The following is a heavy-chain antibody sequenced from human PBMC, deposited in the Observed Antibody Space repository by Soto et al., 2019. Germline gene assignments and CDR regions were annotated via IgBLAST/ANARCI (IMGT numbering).Heavy chain of an antibody. CDR2: ISYDGSNK. D-gene: IGHD3-3*01. CDR1: VFTFISYG. Sequence: GWSLRLSCASSVFTFISYGMHWVRQAPGKGLEWVAVISYDGSNKYYADSVKGRFTISRDNSKNTLYLQMNSLRAEDTAVYYCAKGRLRFLEWLVNYYYYGMDVWGQGTTVTVSS. J-gene: IGHJ6*02. CDR3: AKGRLRFLEWLVNYYYYGMDV. V-gene: IGHV3-30*18.